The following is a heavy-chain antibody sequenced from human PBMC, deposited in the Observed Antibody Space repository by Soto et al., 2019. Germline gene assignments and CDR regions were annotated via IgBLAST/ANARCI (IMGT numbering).Heavy chain of an antibody. D-gene: IGHD6-19*01. Sequence: PGGSPRLSCAASGFTFSSYAMSWVRQAPGKGLEWVSAISGSGGSTYYADSVKGRFTISRDNSKNTLYLQMNSLRAEDTAVYYCAKDKRWLALYYYYGTDVWGQGTTVTVSS. J-gene: IGHJ6*02. CDR3: AKDKRWLALYYYYGTDV. CDR2: ISGSGGST. CDR1: GFTFSSYA. V-gene: IGHV3-23*01.